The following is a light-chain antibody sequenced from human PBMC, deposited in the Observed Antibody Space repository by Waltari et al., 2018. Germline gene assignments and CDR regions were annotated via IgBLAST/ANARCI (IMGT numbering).Light chain of an antibody. CDR3: QQYNNWPPWT. CDR1: QSVRNN. CDR2: GAA. Sequence: EIVMTQSPATLSVPPGERATLSCRASQSVRNNLVWYQQKPGQAPRLLIYGAATRVTGIPARFSGSGSGTEFTLTISSLQSEDFAVYYCQQYNNWPPWTFSQGTKVEIK. V-gene: IGKV3-15*01. J-gene: IGKJ1*01.